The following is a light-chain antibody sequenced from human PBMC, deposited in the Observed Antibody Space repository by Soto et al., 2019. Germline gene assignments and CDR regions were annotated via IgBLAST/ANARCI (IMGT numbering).Light chain of an antibody. CDR2: DVS. CDR1: SSDVGSYNY. Sequence: QSVLTQPASVSGSPGQSITISCTGTSSDVGSYNYVSWYQQHPDKAPKLLIYDVSNRPSGVSNRFSGSKSGNTASLSISGLQAEVEADYYCSSYRSTSALGVFGTGTKLTVL. J-gene: IGLJ1*01. CDR3: SSYRSTSALGV. V-gene: IGLV2-14*01.